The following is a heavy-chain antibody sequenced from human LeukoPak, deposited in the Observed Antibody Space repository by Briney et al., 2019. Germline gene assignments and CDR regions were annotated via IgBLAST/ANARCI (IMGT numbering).Heavy chain of an antibody. CDR1: GFTFSSYA. J-gene: IGHJ4*02. Sequence: GGSLRLSCVASGFTFSSYAMSWVRQAPGKGREWVSSISGSVGSTYYADSVKGRFTISRDNTKNALYLQMNSLRAEDTAVYYCAKGGILEWLFSYFDYWGQGTLVTVSS. CDR3: AKGGILEWLFSYFDY. CDR2: ISGSVGST. D-gene: IGHD3-3*01. V-gene: IGHV3-23*01.